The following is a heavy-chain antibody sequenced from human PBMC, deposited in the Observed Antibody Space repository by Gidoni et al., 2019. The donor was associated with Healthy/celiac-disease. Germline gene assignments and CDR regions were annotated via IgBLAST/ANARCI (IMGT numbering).Heavy chain of an antibody. CDR1: GFTFSSYA. Sequence: EVQLLESGGGLVQPGGSLRLSCAASGFTFSSYAMSWVRQAPGKGLEWVSAISGNGGYTYFADSVKGRFTISRDNSKNTLYLQMNSLRAEDTAVYYCAKGLLELRYFDLWGRGALVTVSS. CDR3: AKGLLELRYFDL. J-gene: IGHJ2*01. D-gene: IGHD1-7*01. V-gene: IGHV3-23*01. CDR2: ISGNGGYT.